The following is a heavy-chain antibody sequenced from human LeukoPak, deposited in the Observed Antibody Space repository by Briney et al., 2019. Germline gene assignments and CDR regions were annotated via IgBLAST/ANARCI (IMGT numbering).Heavy chain of an antibody. V-gene: IGHV3-48*01. D-gene: IGHD5-12*01. Sequence: GGSLRLSCAASGXTFSSYSMNWVRQAPGKGLEWVSYISSSSSTIYYADSVKGRFTISRDNAKNSLYLQMNSLRAEDTAVYYCARDGGYDRFDYWGQGTLVTVSS. CDR3: ARDGGYDRFDY. CDR1: GXTFSSYS. J-gene: IGHJ4*02. CDR2: ISSSSSTI.